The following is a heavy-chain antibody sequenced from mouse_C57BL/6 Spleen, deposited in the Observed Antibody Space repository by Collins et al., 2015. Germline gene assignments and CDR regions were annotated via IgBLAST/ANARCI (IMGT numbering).Heavy chain of an antibody. J-gene: IGHJ1*03. D-gene: IGHD1-1*01. CDR3: ARVDLYDSSPYWYFDV. Sequence: KYNEKFKSKATLTVDKPSSTAYMQLSSLTSEDSAVYYCARVDLYDSSPYWYFDVWGTGTTVTVSS. V-gene: IGHV1-72*01.